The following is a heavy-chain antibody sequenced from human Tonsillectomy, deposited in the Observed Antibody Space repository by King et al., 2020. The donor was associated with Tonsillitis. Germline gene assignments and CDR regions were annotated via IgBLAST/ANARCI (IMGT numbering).Heavy chain of an antibody. V-gene: IGHV3-15*01. D-gene: IGHD3-16*01. CDR3: TTRDYATGAFDI. J-gene: IGHJ3*02. CDR2: IKSKTDGGKT. CDR1: GLTFSNAW. Sequence: QLVQSGGGLVKPGGSLTLSCVASGLTFSNAWMTWVRQAPGKGLEWVGRIKSKTDGGKTDYAAPVKGRFTISRDDSKHTLFLQMNSLKTEDTAVYYCTTRDYATGAFDIWGQGTMVTVSS.